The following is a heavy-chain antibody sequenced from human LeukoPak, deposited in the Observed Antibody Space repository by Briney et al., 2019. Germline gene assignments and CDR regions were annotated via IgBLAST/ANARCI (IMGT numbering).Heavy chain of an antibody. D-gene: IGHD5-24*01. CDR2: IYHSGST. CDR1: GGSISSGGYS. J-gene: IGHJ4*02. CDR3: ARGDGYNAPIDY. V-gene: IGHV4-30-2*01. Sequence: SETLSLACAVSGGSISSGGYSWSWIRQPPGKGLEWIGYIYHSGSTYYNPSLKSRVTISVDRSKNQFSLKLSSVTAADTAVYYCARGDGYNAPIDYWGQGTLVTVPS.